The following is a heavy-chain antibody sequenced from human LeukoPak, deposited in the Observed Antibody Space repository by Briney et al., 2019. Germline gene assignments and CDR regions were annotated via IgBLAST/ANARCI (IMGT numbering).Heavy chain of an antibody. CDR3: ARGGQWLMYYFDY. CDR1: GYTFTRYY. V-gene: IGHV1-69*05. J-gene: IGHJ4*02. Sequence: SVKVSCKPCGYTFTRYYMQWVRQAPGKGVKWVGGMIPIFGTANYAQKFQGRVTITTDESTSTAYMELSSLRSEDTAVDYCARGGQWLMYYFDYWGQGTLDTVSS. CDR2: MIPIFGTA. D-gene: IGHD6-19*01.